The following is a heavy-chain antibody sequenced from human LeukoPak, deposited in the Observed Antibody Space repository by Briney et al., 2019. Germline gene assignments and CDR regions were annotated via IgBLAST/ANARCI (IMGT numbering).Heavy chain of an antibody. V-gene: IGHV3-23*01. CDR3: ARADPDSGSYERGSYFDY. J-gene: IGHJ4*02. CDR2: LSGSGGST. Sequence: PGGSLRLSCAASGFTFSSYAMNWVRQAPGRGLEWVSTLSGSGGSTYYADSVKGRFTISRDNSKNTLYLQMNSLRAEDTAVYYCARADPDSGSYERGSYFDYWGQGTLVTVSS. D-gene: IGHD1-26*01. CDR1: GFTFSSYA.